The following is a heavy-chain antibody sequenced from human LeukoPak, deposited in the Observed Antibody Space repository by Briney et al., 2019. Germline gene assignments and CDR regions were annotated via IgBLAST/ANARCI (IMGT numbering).Heavy chain of an antibody. D-gene: IGHD1-1*01. CDR2: INPAGTIT. Sequence: ASVKVSCKASGFTFSRYWMHWVRQAPGQGLEWLGLINPAGTITVFARKFQSRATVTRDTSASTVYMELNTLTSEDTAVYYCVREDNPPYKNFDHWGQGTLVTVSS. V-gene: IGHV1-46*01. J-gene: IGHJ4*02. CDR3: VREDNPPYKNFDH. CDR1: GFTFSRYW.